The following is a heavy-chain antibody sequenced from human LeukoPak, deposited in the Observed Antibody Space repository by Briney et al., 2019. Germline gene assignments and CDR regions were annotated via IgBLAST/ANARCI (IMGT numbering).Heavy chain of an antibody. Sequence: TGGSLRLSCAASGFTFSDYYMSWIRQAPGKGLEWVSYISSSGSTIYYADSVKGRFTISRDNAKNSLYLQMNSLRAEDTAVYYCARDLLYSYGSYPRWYFDLWGRGTLVTVSS. CDR1: GFTFSDYY. CDR2: ISSSGSTI. D-gene: IGHD5-18*01. J-gene: IGHJ2*01. CDR3: ARDLLYSYGSYPRWYFDL. V-gene: IGHV3-11*01.